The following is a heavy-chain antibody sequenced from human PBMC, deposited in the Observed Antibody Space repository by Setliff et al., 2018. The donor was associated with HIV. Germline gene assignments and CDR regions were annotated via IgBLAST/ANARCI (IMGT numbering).Heavy chain of an antibody. V-gene: IGHV1-69*05. J-gene: IGHJ4*02. D-gene: IGHD3-16*01. CDR3: ARDLGIVIPFDY. CDR2: IIPIFGTA. Sequence: SVKVSCKASGYTFTSYGISWVRQAPGQGLEWMGGIIPIFGTANYAQKFQGRVTITTDESTSTAYMELSSLRSDDTAVYYCARDLGIVIPFDYWGQGTLVTVSS. CDR1: GYTFTSYG.